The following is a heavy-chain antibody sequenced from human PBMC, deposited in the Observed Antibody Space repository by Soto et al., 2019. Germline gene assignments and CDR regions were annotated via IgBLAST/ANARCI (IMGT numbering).Heavy chain of an antibody. CDR1: GFTFSNYW. CDR3: ESRPPEDVYYWVFDY. CDR2: IKQDGSEK. D-gene: IGHD3-10*01. Sequence: VRLVESGGGLVQPGGSLRLSCAASGFTFSNYWMTWVRQAPGKGPEWVANIKQDGSEKYYVDSVKSRFTVSRDNGRNSLYLQMNSLRAEDTAMYYCESRPPEDVYYWVFDYLGQGILVTVSS. V-gene: IGHV3-7*03. J-gene: IGHJ4*02.